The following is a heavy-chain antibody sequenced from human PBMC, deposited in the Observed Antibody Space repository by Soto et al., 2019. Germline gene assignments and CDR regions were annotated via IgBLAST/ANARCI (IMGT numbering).Heavy chain of an antibody. CDR1: GGSISSYY. D-gene: IGHD3-9*01. V-gene: IGHV4-59*01. J-gene: IGHJ4*02. Sequence: SETLSLTCTVSGGSISSYYWSWIRQPPGKGLGWIGYINNSGSTKYNPSLRSRVTISVDTSKNQFSLKLTSVTAADTAVYYCARGAVYDILTGYAHGWADYWGQGILVTVSS. CDR3: ARGAVYDILTGYAHGWADY. CDR2: INNSGST.